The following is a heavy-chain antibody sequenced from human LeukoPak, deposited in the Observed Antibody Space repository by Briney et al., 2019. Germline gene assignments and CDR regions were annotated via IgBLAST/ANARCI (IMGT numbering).Heavy chain of an antibody. D-gene: IGHD2-15*01. CDR2: ISSSSSTI. Sequence: GGSLRLSCAASGFTFSSYSMNWVRQAPGKGLEWVSYISSSSSTIYYADSVKGRFTIPRDNAKNSLYLQMNSLRAEDTAVYYCARVPVVKGYVIDYWGQGTLVTVSS. V-gene: IGHV3-48*04. J-gene: IGHJ4*02. CDR3: ARVPVVKGYVIDY. CDR1: GFTFSSYS.